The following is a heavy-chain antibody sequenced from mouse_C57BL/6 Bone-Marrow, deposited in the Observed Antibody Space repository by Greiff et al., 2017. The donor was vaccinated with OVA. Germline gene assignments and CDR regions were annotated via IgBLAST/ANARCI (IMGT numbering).Heavy chain of an antibody. CDR1: GFTFNTYA. CDR2: IRSKSSNYAT. V-gene: IGHV10-3*01. Sequence: EVQGVESGGGLVQPKGSLKLSCAASGFTFNTYAMHWVRQAPGKGLEWVARIRSKSSNYATYYADSVKDRFTISRDDSQSMLYLQMNNLKTEDTAMYDCVRDDYYGNSGWYFDVWGTGTTVTVAS. J-gene: IGHJ1*03. D-gene: IGHD2-1*01. CDR3: VRDDYYGNSGWYFDV.